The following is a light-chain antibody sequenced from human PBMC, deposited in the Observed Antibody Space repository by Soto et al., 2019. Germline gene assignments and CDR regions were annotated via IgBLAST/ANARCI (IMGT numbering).Light chain of an antibody. J-gene: IGKJ1*01. CDR1: QSVRTK. V-gene: IGKV3-11*01. Sequence: EIVMTQSPDTLYVSPGEGATLSCRASQSVRTKLAWYQQKAGQAPRLLIYGASNRATGIPDRFSGSGSGTDFTLTISRLEPEDFAVYYCQQRSNWPRTFGQGTKVDIK. CDR3: QQRSNWPRT. CDR2: GAS.